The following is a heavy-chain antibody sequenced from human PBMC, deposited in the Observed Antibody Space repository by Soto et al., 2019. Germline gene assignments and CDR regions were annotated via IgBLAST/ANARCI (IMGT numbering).Heavy chain of an antibody. J-gene: IGHJ6*02. CDR1: GYSFTSYW. D-gene: IGHD3-9*01. Sequence: GSLKISCKGSGYSFTSYWIGWVRQMPGKGLEWMGIIYPGDSDTRYSPSFQGQVTISADKSISTAYLQWSSLKASDTAMYYCARGGNYDILTGYYYGMDVWGQGTTVTVSS. CDR2: IYPGDSDT. V-gene: IGHV5-51*01. CDR3: ARGGNYDILTGYYYGMDV.